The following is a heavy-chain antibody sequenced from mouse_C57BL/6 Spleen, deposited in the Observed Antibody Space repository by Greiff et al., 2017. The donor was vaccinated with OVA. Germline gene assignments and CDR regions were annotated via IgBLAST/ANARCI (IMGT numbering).Heavy chain of an antibody. V-gene: IGHV1-59*01. CDR2: IDPSDSYT. D-gene: IGHD1-1*01. CDR3: ARSLYYYEDAMDY. Sequence: VQLQQPGAELVRPGTSVKLSCKASVYTFTSYWMHWVKQRPGQGLEWIGVIDPSDSYTNYNQKFKGKATLTVDTSSSTAYMQLSSLTSEDSAVYYCARSLYYYEDAMDYWGQGTSVTVSS. J-gene: IGHJ4*01. CDR1: VYTFTSYW.